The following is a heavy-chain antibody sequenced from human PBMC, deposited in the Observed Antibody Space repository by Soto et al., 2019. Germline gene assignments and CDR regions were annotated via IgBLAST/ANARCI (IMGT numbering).Heavy chain of an antibody. CDR3: ARDNNDFWSLSPLAFDY. CDR1: GGSLTKYY. V-gene: IGHV4-4*07. D-gene: IGHD3-3*01. Sequence: SETLSLTCTVSGGSLTKYYWSWIRQPAGKGLEWIGRVSTSGNVVSKASLRSRLTMSVDTSKNQFSLRLTSVTAADTAVYYCARDNNDFWSLSPLAFDYWGQGALVTVSS. J-gene: IGHJ4*02. CDR2: VSTSGNV.